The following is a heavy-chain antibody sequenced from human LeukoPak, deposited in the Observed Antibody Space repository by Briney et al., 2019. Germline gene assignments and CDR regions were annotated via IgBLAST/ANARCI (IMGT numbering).Heavy chain of an antibody. D-gene: IGHD3-16*01. Sequence: ASVKVSCKASGYTFTSYGISWVRQAPGQGLEWMGWINTYNGNTIYAQRLQGRVTMTTDTSTSTAYMDLRSLRSDDTAVYYCARDLAHHRLLDTAYNWFDPWGQGTLVTVSS. V-gene: IGHV1-18*01. J-gene: IGHJ5*02. CDR1: GYTFTSYG. CDR2: INTYNGNT. CDR3: ARDLAHHRLLDTAYNWFDP.